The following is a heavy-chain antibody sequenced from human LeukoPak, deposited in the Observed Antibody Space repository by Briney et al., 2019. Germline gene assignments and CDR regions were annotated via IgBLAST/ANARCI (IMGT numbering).Heavy chain of an antibody. CDR2: ISAYNGNT. V-gene: IGHV1-18*01. J-gene: IGHJ6*02. CDR3: ARDYTTLLYYYYGMDV. D-gene: IGHD2-2*02. Sequence: GASVKVSCKASGYTFTSYGISWVRQAPGQGLEWMGWISAYNGNTNYAQKLQGRVTMTTDTSTSTAYMELRSLRSDDTAVYYCARDYTTLLYYYYGMDVWGQGTTVTVSS. CDR1: GYTFTSYG.